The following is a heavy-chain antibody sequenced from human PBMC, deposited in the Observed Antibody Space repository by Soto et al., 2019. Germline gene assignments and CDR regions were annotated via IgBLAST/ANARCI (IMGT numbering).Heavy chain of an antibody. CDR1: GFTFSSYA. Sequence: GGSLRLSCAASGFTFSSYAMSWVRQAPGKGLEWVSGISGSGGNTYHADSVKGRFTISRDNSKNTLYLQMNSLRAEDTAVYYCAKGGSNYPFDYWGQGTLVTVSS. J-gene: IGHJ4*02. CDR2: ISGSGGNT. D-gene: IGHD4-4*01. V-gene: IGHV3-23*01. CDR3: AKGGSNYPFDY.